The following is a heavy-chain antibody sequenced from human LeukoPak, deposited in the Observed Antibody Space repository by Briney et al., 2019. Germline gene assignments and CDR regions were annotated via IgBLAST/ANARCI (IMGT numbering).Heavy chain of an antibody. CDR1: GYTFTSYG. V-gene: IGHV1-18*01. Sequence: GASVKVSCKASGYTFTSYGISWVRQAAGQGGEGMGWISAYKGNTNYAQKLQGRVTMTTDTATSKAYMELRSLRSDDTAVYYCARAGVLGYYYVSGSLESNWFDPWGQGTLVTVSS. J-gene: IGHJ5*02. CDR2: ISAYKGNT. D-gene: IGHD3-10*01. CDR3: ARAGVLGYYYVSGSLESNWFDP.